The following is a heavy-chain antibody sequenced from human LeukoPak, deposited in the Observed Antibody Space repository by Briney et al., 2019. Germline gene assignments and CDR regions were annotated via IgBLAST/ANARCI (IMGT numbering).Heavy chain of an antibody. CDR1: GGSISSSSYY. V-gene: IGHV4-61*05. Sequence: PSETLSLTCTVSGGSISSSSYYWGWIRQPPGKGLEWIGYIYYSGSTNYNPSLKSRVTISVDTSKNQFSLKLSSVTAADTAVYYCARARGPSWFGELREAFDIWGQGTMVTVSS. D-gene: IGHD3-10*01. CDR2: IYYSGST. J-gene: IGHJ3*02. CDR3: ARARGPSWFGELREAFDI.